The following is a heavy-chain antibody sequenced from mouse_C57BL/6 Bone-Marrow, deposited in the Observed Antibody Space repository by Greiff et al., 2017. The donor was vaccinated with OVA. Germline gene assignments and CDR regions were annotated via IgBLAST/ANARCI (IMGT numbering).Heavy chain of an antibody. V-gene: IGHV1-53*01. CDR2: INPSNGGT. CDR3: GSWYDGYSYAKDY. CDR1: GYTFTSYW. J-gene: IGHJ4*01. Sequence: VQLQQPGTELVKPGASVKLSCKASGYTFTSYWMPWVKQTPGQGLEWIGNINPSNGGTNYPEKFKSKFTLSVDKSSSTAYMQLSSLTSEDAAVYYCGSWYDGYSYAKDYWGQGTSVTVAS. D-gene: IGHD2-3*01.